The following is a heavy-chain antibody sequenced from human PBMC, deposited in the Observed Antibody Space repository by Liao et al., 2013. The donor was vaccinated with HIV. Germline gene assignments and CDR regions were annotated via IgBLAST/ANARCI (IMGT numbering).Heavy chain of an antibody. Sequence: QVQLQESGPGLVKPSETLSLTCTVSGGSISSSSYYWGWIRQPPGKGLEWIGYIYHSGSTYYNPSLKSRVTISVDRSKNQFSLKVSSVTAADTAVYYCASSLGNYFDYWGQGTLVTVSS. V-gene: IGHV4-39*07. J-gene: IGHJ4*02. CDR2: IYHSGST. CDR1: GGSISSSSYY. D-gene: IGHD7-27*01. CDR3: ASSLGNYFDY.